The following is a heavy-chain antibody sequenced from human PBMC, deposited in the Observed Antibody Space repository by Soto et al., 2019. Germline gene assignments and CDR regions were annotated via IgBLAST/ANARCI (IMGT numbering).Heavy chain of an antibody. J-gene: IGHJ4*02. D-gene: IGHD5-18*01. CDR2: VYYSGRT. CDR1: GDSISSDSYY. V-gene: IGHV4-39*01. CDR3: ARQSSGYTYGGGFDY. Sequence: SETLSLTCTVSGDSISSDSYYWGWIRQPPGKGLECIGSVYYSGRTYYNPSLESRVTISVDTSKSQFSLNLRSVTAADTAVYYCARQSSGYTYGGGFDYWGQGTLVTVSS.